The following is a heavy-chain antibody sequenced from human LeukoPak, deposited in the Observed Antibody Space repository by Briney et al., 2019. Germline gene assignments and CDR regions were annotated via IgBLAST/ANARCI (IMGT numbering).Heavy chain of an antibody. D-gene: IGHD1-26*01. V-gene: IGHV1-46*01. J-gene: IGHJ3*01. CDR3: ARALVGAPRPNDAFDL. CDR1: GYTFTRYY. Sequence: ASVKVSCKASGYTFTRYYMHWVRQAPRQGLEWMGIINPSGGSTSYAQGFQGRVTMTRDTSTSTVYMELSSLRSEDTAVYYCARALVGAPRPNDAFDLWGQGTMVTVSS. CDR2: INPSGGST.